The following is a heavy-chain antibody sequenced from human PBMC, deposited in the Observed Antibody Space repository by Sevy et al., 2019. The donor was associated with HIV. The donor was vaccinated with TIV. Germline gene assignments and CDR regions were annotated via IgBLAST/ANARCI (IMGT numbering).Heavy chain of an antibody. CDR1: GFTFSSYA. V-gene: IGHV3-23*01. Sequence: GGSLRLSCAASGFTFSSYAMSWVRQAPGKGLEWVSAISGSGGSTYYADSVKGRFTISRDNPKNTLYLQMNSLRAEDTAVYYCAKDKAPFTMVRGVWGYFDYWGQGTLVTVSS. D-gene: IGHD3-10*01. CDR3: AKDKAPFTMVRGVWGYFDY. J-gene: IGHJ4*02. CDR2: ISGSGGST.